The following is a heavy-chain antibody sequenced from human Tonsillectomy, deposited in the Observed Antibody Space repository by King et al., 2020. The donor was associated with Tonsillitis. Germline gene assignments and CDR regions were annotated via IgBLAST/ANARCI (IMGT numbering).Heavy chain of an antibody. CDR2: ISNDGGNI. CDR1: GFTFNDYG. D-gene: IGHD2-2*01. Sequence: VQLVESGGGVVQPGRSLILSCAASGFTFNDYGMHWVLQAPGKGLEWVAGISNDGGNIFYRDSVKVRFTISRDNSKDTLSLKMNSLRPEDTSGYYCAKVGAVPGAIRHWYFDLWGRGTLVTVSS. V-gene: IGHV3-30*18. J-gene: IGHJ2*01. CDR3: AKVGAVPGAIRHWYFDL.